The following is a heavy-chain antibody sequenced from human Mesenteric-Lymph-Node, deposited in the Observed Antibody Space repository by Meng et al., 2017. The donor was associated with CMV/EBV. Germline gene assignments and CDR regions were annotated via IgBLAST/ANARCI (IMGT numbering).Heavy chain of an antibody. CDR2: IYSGGSST. V-gene: IGHV3-23*03. D-gene: IGHD1-26*01. Sequence: GGSLRLSCAASGFTFSSYAMSWVRQAPGKGLEWVSVIYSGGSSTYYADSVKGRFTISRDNSKNTLYLQMNSLRAEDTAVYYCAKDRAANEGGSYFDYWGQGTLVTVSS. CDR3: AKDRAANEGGSYFDY. J-gene: IGHJ4*02. CDR1: GFTFSSYA.